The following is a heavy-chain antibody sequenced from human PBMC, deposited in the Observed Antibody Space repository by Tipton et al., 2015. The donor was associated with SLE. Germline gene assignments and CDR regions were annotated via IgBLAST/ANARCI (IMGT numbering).Heavy chain of an antibody. CDR3: ARAAREINRELSWYYFDY. CDR2: ISAYNGNT. J-gene: IGHJ4*02. V-gene: IGHV1-18*01. CDR1: GYTFTSYG. D-gene: IGHD3-16*02. Sequence: QSGAEVKKPGASVKVSCKASGYTFTSYGISWVRQAPGQGLEWMGWISAYNGNTNYAQKLQGRVTMTTDTSTSTAYMELSSLRSEDTAVYYCARAAREINRELSWYYFDYWGQGTLVTVSS.